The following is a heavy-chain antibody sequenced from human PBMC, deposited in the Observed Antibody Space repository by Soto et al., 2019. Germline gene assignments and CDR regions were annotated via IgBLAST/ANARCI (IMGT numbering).Heavy chain of an antibody. CDR2: ISYDGSYK. D-gene: IGHD3-10*01. CDR3: AKNLIPLSPDLFFDS. V-gene: IGHV3-30*18. J-gene: IGHJ4*02. CDR1: GFTFRSSC. Sequence: LRLSCTASGFTFRSSCMHWARQAPGRGLEWVAVISYDGSYKSYEGSVKGRFTISRDNYKNTLHLQMDSLRAESTAVYYCAKNLIPLSPDLFFDSWGQGTLVTVSS.